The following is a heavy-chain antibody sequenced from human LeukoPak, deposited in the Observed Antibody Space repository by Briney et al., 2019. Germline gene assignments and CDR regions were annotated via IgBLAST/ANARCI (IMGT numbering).Heavy chain of an antibody. CDR2: TNPSGGST. J-gene: IGHJ4*02. D-gene: IGHD4-17*01. CDR3: ARADYGDYVGY. Sequence: ASVKVSCKASGYTFTSYYMHWVRQAPGQGLEWMGITNPSGGSTSYAQKFQGRVTMTRDTSTSTVYMELSSLRSEDTAVYYCARADYGDYVGYWGQGTLVTVSS. CDR1: GYTFTSYY. V-gene: IGHV1-46*01.